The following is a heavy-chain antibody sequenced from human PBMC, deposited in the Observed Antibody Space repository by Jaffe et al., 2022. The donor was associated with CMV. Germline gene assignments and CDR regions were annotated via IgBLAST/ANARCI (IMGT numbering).Heavy chain of an antibody. V-gene: IGHV3-7*01. D-gene: IGHD1-26*01. CDR3: SREGADAVGARAWQN. CDR1: GFIFRGFW. J-gene: IGHJ4*02. Sequence: EVQLVESGGGLVQPGGSLRLSCAASGFIFRGFWMSWVRQAPGKGLEWVANIKPDGTETYYVDSVKGRFTISRDNAKNSLGLQMNSLRVEDTAFYYCSREGADAVGARAWQNWGQGTLVTVSS. CDR2: IKPDGTET.